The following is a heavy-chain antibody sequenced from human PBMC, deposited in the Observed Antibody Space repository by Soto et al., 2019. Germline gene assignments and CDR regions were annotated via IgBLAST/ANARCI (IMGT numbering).Heavy chain of an antibody. CDR3: AKDLPLLGFLPYYYDASAYYRLFDY. D-gene: IGHD3-22*01. CDR1: GGSISSSSYY. J-gene: IGHJ4*02. CDR2: IYYSGST. V-gene: IGHV4-39*02. Sequence: SETLSLTCTVSGGSISSSSYYWGWIRQPPGKGLEWIGDIYYSGSTYYNPSLKSRVTISIDTSKNQFSLNLSSVTAADTAVYYCAKDLPLLGFLPYYYDASAYYRLFDYWGPGTLVTVSS.